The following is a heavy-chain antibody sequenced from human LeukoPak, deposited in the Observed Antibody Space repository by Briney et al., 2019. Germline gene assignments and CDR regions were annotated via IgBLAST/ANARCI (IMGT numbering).Heavy chain of an antibody. V-gene: IGHV1-2*02. J-gene: IGHJ6*03. D-gene: IGHD1-1*01. CDR3: ARGGNGPTGTTSPRYYMDV. Sequence: GASVKVSCKASGYTFTGYYMHWVRQAPGQGLEWMGWINPNSGGTNYAQKFQGRVTVTRDTSISTAYMELSRLRSDDTAVYYCARGGNGPTGTTSPRYYMDVWGKGTTVTVSS. CDR1: GYTFTGYY. CDR2: INPNSGGT.